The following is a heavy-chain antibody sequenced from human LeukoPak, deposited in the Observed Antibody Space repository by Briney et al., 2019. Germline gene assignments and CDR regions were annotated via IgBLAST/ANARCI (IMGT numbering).Heavy chain of an antibody. CDR2: INPNSGDT. V-gene: IGHV1-2*02. J-gene: IGHJ4*02. Sequence: ASVKVSCKASGYTFTGYYMHWVRQAPGQGLEWMGWINPNSGDTNYAQKFQGRVTMTRDTSISPAYMELSRLKSDDTAVYYCAREMETYSGSYHVFDYWGQGTLVNVTS. CDR1: GYTFTGYY. CDR3: AREMETYSGSYHVFDY. D-gene: IGHD1-26*01.